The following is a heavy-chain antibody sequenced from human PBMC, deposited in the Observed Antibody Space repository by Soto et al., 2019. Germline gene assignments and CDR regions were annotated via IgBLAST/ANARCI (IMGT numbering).Heavy chain of an antibody. CDR2: ISYDGSNK. D-gene: IGHD4-17*01. Sequence: QVQLVESGGGVVQPRRSLRLSCAASGFTFSSYGMHWVRQAPGKGLEWVAVISYDGSNKYYADSVKGRFTISRDNSKNTLYLQMNSLRAEDTAVYYCAKGSGGDYEDYWGQGTLVTVSS. CDR1: GFTFSSYG. V-gene: IGHV3-30*18. J-gene: IGHJ4*02. CDR3: AKGSGGDYEDY.